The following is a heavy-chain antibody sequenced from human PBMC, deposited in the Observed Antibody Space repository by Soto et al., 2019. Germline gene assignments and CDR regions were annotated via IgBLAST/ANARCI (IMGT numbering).Heavy chain of an antibody. D-gene: IGHD5-12*01. CDR1: GFTFSSYG. J-gene: IGHJ5*02. CDR2: IWYDGSNK. CDR3: ARDGACRDGYTVGCNWFDP. V-gene: IGHV3-33*01. Sequence: QVQLVESGGGVVQPGRSLRLSWAASGFTFSSYGMHWVRLAPGKGLVWVAVIWYDGSNKYYADSVKGRFTISRDNSKNTLYLQMNSLRAEDTAVYYCARDGACRDGYTVGCNWFDPWGQGTLVTVSS.